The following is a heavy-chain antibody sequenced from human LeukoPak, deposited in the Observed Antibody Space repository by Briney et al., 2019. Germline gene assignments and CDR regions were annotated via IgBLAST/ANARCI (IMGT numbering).Heavy chain of an antibody. CDR2: IYNSGST. J-gene: IGHJ6*02. Sequence: SETLSLTCTVSGDSISSYYWSWIRQPPGKGLEWIAYIYNSGSTDYNPSLKSRVTISVDTSKNQFSLKLSSVTAADTAVYYCARDHTTMVRGAILSTYGMDVWGQGTTVTVSS. CDR3: ARDHTTMVRGAILSTYGMDV. CDR1: GDSISSYY. V-gene: IGHV4-59*01. D-gene: IGHD3-10*01.